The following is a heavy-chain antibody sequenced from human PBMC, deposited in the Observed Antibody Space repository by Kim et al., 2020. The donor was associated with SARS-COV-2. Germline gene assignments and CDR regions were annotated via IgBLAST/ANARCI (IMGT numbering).Heavy chain of an antibody. V-gene: IGHV4-34*01. CDR1: GGSFSGYY. Sequence: SETLSLTCAVYGGSFSGYYWSWIRQPPGKGLEWIGEINHSGSTNYNPSLKSRVTISVDTSKNQFSLKLSSVTAAYTAVYYCARGGDGDSSGGRFDPWGQG. CDR3: ARGGDGDSSGGRFDP. J-gene: IGHJ5*02. CDR2: INHSGST. D-gene: IGHD4-17*01.